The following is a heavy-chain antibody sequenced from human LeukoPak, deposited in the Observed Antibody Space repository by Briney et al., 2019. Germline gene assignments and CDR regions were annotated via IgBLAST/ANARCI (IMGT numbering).Heavy chain of an antibody. CDR3: PKDNGGGGFDY. CDR1: GFTFSSYW. D-gene: IGHD3-16*01. Sequence: GGSLRLSCAASGFTFSSYWMSWVRQAPGEGLEWVADIKEDGSEKYYMDSVKGRFTISRDNDKNSLYLQMNSLKAGDTAVYYWPKDNGGGGFDYWGQGTLVTVSS. CDR2: IKEDGSEK. J-gene: IGHJ4*02. V-gene: IGHV3-7*03.